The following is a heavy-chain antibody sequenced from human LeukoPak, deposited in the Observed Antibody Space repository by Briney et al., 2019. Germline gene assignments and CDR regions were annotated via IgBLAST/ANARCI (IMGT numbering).Heavy chain of an antibody. Sequence: GGSLRLSCTTSGFTFSSYTMNWVRQAPGKGLEWVGFIRSKAYGGTTEYAASVKGRFTISRDDSKSSAYLQMNSLKTEDTAVYYCTRGRRATHDYWGQGTLVTVSS. V-gene: IGHV3-49*04. CDR2: IRSKAYGGTT. CDR1: GFTFSSYT. D-gene: IGHD1-26*01. CDR3: TRGRRATHDY. J-gene: IGHJ4*02.